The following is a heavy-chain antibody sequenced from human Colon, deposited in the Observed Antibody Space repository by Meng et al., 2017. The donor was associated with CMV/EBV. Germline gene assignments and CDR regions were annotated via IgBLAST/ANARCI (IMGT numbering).Heavy chain of an antibody. J-gene: IGHJ4*02. Sequence: LSLTCAASGFTFRTFAMGWVRQVSGKGLEWVSGISGSGTTTYYADSVKGRFTISRDSSTNTLSLQMHSLRADDTAVYYCAKSLFGAGQLAYFDYWGQGTLVTVSS. CDR2: ISGSGTTT. CDR3: AKSLFGAGQLAYFDY. CDR1: GFTFRTFA. D-gene: IGHD3-10*02. V-gene: IGHV3-23*01.